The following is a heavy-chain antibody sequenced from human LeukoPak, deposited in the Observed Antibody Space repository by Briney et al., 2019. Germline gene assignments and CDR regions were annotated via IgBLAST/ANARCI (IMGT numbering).Heavy chain of an antibody. J-gene: IGHJ6*02. CDR3: AGDGDTYGYYYYGLDV. CDR2: INPNSGGT. V-gene: IGHV1-2*02. CDR1: GYTFTGYY. D-gene: IGHD5-18*01. Sequence: ASVKVSCKASGYTFTGYYMHWVRQAPGQGLEWMGWINPNSGGTNYAQKFQGRVTMTRDTSISTAYMELSSLRSDDTAVYYCAGDGDTYGYYYYGLDVWGQGTTVTVSS.